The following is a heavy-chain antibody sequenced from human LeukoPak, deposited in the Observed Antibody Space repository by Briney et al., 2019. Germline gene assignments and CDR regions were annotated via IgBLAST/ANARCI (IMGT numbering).Heavy chain of an antibody. D-gene: IGHD7-27*01. V-gene: IGHV3-9*01. Sequence: GGSLRLSCAASGFTFDDYAMHWVRQAPGKGLEWVSGISWNSGSIGYADSVKGRFTISRDNAKNSPYLQMNSLRAEDTALYYCAKDAAGDGGWFDPWGQGTLVTVSS. CDR1: GFTFDDYA. J-gene: IGHJ5*02. CDR2: ISWNSGSI. CDR3: AKDAAGDGGWFDP.